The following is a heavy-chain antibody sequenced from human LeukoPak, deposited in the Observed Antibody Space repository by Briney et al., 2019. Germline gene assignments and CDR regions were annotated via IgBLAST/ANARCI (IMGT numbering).Heavy chain of an antibody. CDR2: INYSGST. CDR3: ARGWINYDSYYYYMDV. CDR1: GGSFSGYY. Sequence: PSETLSLTCAVYGGSFSGYYWSWIRQTPGKGLEWIGEINYSGSTNYNPSLKSRVTISVDTSKNQFSLKVSSVTAADTAVYYCARGWINYDSYYYYMDVWGKGTTVTISS. V-gene: IGHV4-34*01. J-gene: IGHJ6*03. D-gene: IGHD3-22*01.